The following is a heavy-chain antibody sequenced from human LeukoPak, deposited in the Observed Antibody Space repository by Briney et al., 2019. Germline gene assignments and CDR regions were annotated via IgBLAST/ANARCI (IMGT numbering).Heavy chain of an antibody. CDR3: ARGEALLWFGEDYYYYGMDV. J-gene: IGHJ6*02. V-gene: IGHV1-46*01. D-gene: IGHD3-10*01. Sequence: EASVKVSCKASGYTFTSYYMHWGRQAPGQGLEWMGIINPSGGSTSYAQKFQGRVTMTRDTSTSTVYMELSSLRSEDTAVYYCARGEALLWFGEDYYYYGMDVWGQGTTVTVSS. CDR1: GYTFTSYY. CDR2: INPSGGST.